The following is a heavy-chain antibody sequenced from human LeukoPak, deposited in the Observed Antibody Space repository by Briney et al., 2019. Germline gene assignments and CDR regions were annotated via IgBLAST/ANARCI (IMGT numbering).Heavy chain of an antibody. D-gene: IGHD3-9*01. J-gene: IGHJ5*02. CDR3: AHSSAYFDWLGWFDP. CDR2: IYWNDDK. V-gene: IGHV2-5*01. Sequence: SAPTLVNPTQTLTLTCTFSGFSLRTRGVGVGWIRQPPGKAMEWLSLIYWNDDKRYSPSMKSRLTITKDTSKNQVVLTMTNMDPVDTATYYCAHSSAYFDWLGWFDPWGQGTLVTVSS. CDR1: GFSLRTRGVG.